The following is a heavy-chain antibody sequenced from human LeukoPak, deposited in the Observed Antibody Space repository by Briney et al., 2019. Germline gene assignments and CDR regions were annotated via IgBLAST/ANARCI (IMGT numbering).Heavy chain of an antibody. V-gene: IGHV3-48*04. CDR2: ISSSSSTI. J-gene: IGHJ5*02. CDR1: GFTFSNYG. Sequence: GGSLRLSCAASGFTFSNYGMNWVRQALGKGLEWVSYISSSSSTIYNADSVKGRFTISRDNAKNSLYLQMNSLRAEDTAVYYCARDPFDLAYCGGDCYSGGWFDPWGQGTLGTVSS. CDR3: ARDPFDLAYCGGDCYSGGWFDP. D-gene: IGHD2-21*02.